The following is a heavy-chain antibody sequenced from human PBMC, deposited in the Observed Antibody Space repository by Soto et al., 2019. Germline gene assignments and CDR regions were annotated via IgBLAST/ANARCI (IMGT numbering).Heavy chain of an antibody. Sequence: ASVKVSCKAPRDTFTSYYINWVRQAPGQGLEWMGVINPHGGSTAYAQKFKGRVTLTRDTSASTVYMEVSSLTPEDTAVYYCARGSYYSGWVWGQGTLVTVSS. CDR3: ARGSYYSGWV. J-gene: IGHJ4*02. CDR1: RDTFTSYY. V-gene: IGHV1-46*01. D-gene: IGHD6-19*01. CDR2: INPHGGST.